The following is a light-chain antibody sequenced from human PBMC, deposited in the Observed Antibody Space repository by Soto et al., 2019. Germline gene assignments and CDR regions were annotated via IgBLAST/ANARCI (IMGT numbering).Light chain of an antibody. Sequence: DIQMTQSPSSLSVSVGDRVTITCRASKSIVSYLNWYQQKLGKAPKLLIYTASNLQRGVPSRFSGSGSGTDVSLTMSNLQPEDFATYHCQESYCTPRTFGQGTKLEIK. CDR3: QESYCTPRT. CDR1: KSIVSY. V-gene: IGKV1-39*01. J-gene: IGKJ2*02. CDR2: TAS.